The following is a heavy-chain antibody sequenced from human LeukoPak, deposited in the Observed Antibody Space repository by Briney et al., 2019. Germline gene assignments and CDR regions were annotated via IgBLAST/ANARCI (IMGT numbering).Heavy chain of an antibody. CDR3: ARDRPGAPVPGVVAY. CDR2: INQHGSEK. D-gene: IGHD3-10*01. V-gene: IGHV3-7*05. J-gene: IGHJ4*02. Sequence: QPGGSLRLSCAGSGFTFSDYWMSWVRQAPGKGLEWVANINQHGSEKYYVDSVEGRFTISRDNAKNSLYLQMNSLGADDTAVYYCARDRPGAPVPGVVAYWGQGTLVSVSS. CDR1: GFTFSDYW.